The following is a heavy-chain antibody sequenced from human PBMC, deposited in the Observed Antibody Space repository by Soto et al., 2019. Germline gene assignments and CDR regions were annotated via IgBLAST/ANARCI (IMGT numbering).Heavy chain of an antibody. V-gene: IGHV4-59*08. CDR1: GGSISSYY. D-gene: IGHD3-9*01. Sequence: PSETLSLTCTVSGGSISSYYWSWIRQPPGKGLEWIGYIYYSGSTNYNPSLKSRVTISVDTSKNQFSLELSSVTAADTAVYYCARTNYDILTGYYIDYWGQGTLVTVSS. CDR2: IYYSGST. J-gene: IGHJ4*02. CDR3: ARTNYDILTGYYIDY.